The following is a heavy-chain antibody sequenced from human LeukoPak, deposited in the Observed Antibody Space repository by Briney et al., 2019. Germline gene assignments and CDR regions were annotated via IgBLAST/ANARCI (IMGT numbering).Heavy chain of an antibody. D-gene: IGHD4-17*01. V-gene: IGHV3-30*02. CDR3: AKGYGDLVAFDI. CDR1: GFTFSSYG. J-gene: IGHJ3*02. CDR2: IRYDGNNK. Sequence: PGGPLRLSCAASGFTFSSYGMDWVRQAPGKGLEWVAFIRYDGNNKDYADSVKGRFTISRDNSKNTLYLQMNSLRVEDTAVYYCAKGYGDLVAFDIWGQGTMVTVSS.